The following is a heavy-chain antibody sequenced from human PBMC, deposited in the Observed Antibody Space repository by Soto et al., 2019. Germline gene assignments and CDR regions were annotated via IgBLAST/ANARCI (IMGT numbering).Heavy chain of an antibody. J-gene: IGHJ6*03. CDR2: INPNGGAT. D-gene: IGHD5-12*01. CDR3: ARESGGATATLDYYYFYVDV. V-gene: IGHV1-2*02. CDR1: GDSFSAYY. Sequence: QVQLVQSGAEVKKPGASVKVSCKTSGDSFSAYYLHWVRQAPGQGLEWLGWINPNGGATKYAQKFRGRVAMTRDTSIRTAYLELTSLRSDDTAISYCARESGGATATLDYYYFYVDVWGKGTTVTVSS.